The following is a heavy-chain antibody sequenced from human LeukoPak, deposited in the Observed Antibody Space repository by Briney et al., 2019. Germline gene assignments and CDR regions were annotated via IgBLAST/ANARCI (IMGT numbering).Heavy chain of an antibody. J-gene: IGHJ4*02. CDR2: IKEDGSEK. CDR3: ATPADDY. Sequence: GGSLRLSCAASGFTFSSTYMSWVRQAPGKGLEWVASIKEDGSEKSYVDSVKGRFTISRDNAKSSLYLQMNSLRAEDTALYYCATPADDYWGQGTLVTVSP. CDR1: GFTFSSTY. V-gene: IGHV3-7*01.